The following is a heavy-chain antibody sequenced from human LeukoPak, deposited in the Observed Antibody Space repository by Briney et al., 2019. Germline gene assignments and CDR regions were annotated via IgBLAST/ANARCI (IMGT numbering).Heavy chain of an antibody. CDR2: ISYDGNNK. D-gene: IGHD5-24*01. Sequence: GSLRLSCAASGFTFSSYAMHWVRQAPGKGLEWVAIISYDGNNKYYADSVKGRFTISRDNSKSTLYLQMNSLRAEDTAVYYCARVPGDGYNSYDAFDIWGQGTMVTVSS. CDR1: GFTFSSYA. V-gene: IGHV3-30-3*01. J-gene: IGHJ3*02. CDR3: ARVPGDGYNSYDAFDI.